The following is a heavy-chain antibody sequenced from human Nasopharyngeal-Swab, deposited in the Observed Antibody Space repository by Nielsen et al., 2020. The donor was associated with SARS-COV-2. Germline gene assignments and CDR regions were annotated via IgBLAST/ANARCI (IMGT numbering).Heavy chain of an antibody. D-gene: IGHD3-22*01. CDR2: IWYDGTNK. J-gene: IGHJ4*02. V-gene: IGHV3-33*01. CDR1: GFSVTSHG. Sequence: GGSLRLSCKASGFSVTSHGMHWVRQAPGKGLGWVAVIWYDGTNKFYADSVKGRFTISRDNSKNTLYLQMNSLRAEDAAMYYCHLSSGYDGYINYWGQGTLVTVSS. CDR3: HLSSGYDGYINY.